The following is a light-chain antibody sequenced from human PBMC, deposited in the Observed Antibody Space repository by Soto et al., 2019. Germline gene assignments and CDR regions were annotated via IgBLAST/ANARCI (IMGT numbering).Light chain of an antibody. CDR3: SSYASSSTPYV. J-gene: IGLJ1*01. CDR1: SSDLGGYNY. V-gene: IGLV2-14*03. CDR2: DIS. Sequence: QSALTQPASVSGSPGQSITISCTGTSSDLGGYNYVSWYQQHPDKAPKLILYDISNRPSGVSNRFSGSKSGNTASLTISGLQTEDEADYYCSSYASSSTPYVFGAGTKVTVL.